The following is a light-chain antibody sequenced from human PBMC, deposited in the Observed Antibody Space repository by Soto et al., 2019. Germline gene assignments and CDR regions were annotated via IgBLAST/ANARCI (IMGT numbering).Light chain of an antibody. CDR2: EVS. J-gene: IGLJ2*01. Sequence: QSVLTQPPTASESPGQSVTISCTGTSSDVGGYNYVSWYQQHPGKAPKFMIYEVSKRPSGVPDRFSGSKSGNTASLTVSGLQADDEADYYCSSYAGSNNPVIFGGGTKLTVL. CDR3: SSYAGSNNPVI. V-gene: IGLV2-8*01. CDR1: SSDVGGYNY.